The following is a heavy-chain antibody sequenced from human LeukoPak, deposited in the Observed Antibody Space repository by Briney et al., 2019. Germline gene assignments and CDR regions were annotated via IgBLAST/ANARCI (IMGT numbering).Heavy chain of an antibody. V-gene: IGHV3-15*01. Sequence: GGSLRLSCAASGITFNNTWMSWVRQAPGKGVEWVGRIKSKTDGGTTEYAAPVKGRFTISRDDSENTLFLLMDSLKTEDTAVYYCTTTWSSRKGFDYWGKGTLVTVSS. D-gene: IGHD3-10*01. J-gene: IGHJ4*02. CDR2: IKSKTDGGTT. CDR1: GITFNNTW. CDR3: TTTWSSRKGFDY.